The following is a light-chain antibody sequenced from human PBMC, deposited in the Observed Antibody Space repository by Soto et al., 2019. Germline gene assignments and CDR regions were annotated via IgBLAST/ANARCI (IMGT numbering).Light chain of an antibody. CDR1: QDITNF. J-gene: IGKJ5*01. CDR2: DAS. Sequence: DIQMTQSPSSLSASVGDRVTITCQASQDITNFLNWYQQKPGKAPKLLIYDASKLEIGVPSRFSGRGSGTEFAFTISSLQPEDIATYYCQQYDHLPITFGQGTRLEI. V-gene: IGKV1-33*01. CDR3: QQYDHLPIT.